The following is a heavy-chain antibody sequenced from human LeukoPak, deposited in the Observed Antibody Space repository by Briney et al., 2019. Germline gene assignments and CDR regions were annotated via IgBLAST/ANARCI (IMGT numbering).Heavy chain of an antibody. CDR2: IWYDGSNK. D-gene: IGHD3-22*01. CDR3: ARDLPWGSSTSSGYSLGY. Sequence: GRSLRLSCAASGLTFSSYGMHWVRQAPGKGLEWVAVIWYDGSNKYYADSVKGRFTISRDNSKNTLYLQMNSLRAEDTAVYYCARDLPWGSSTSSGYSLGYRGQGTLVTVSS. V-gene: IGHV3-33*01. J-gene: IGHJ4*02. CDR1: GLTFSSYG.